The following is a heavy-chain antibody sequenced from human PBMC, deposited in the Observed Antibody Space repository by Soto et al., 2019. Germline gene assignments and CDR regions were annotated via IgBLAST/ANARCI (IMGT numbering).Heavy chain of an antibody. CDR2: IGTAGDT. CDR1: GFTFSSYV. D-gene: IGHD2-8*01. V-gene: IGHV3-13*01. J-gene: IGHJ4*02. CDR3: AREVWYCITGIASPGFDY. Sequence: GGSLRLSCAASGFTFSSYVMHWVRQATGKGLEWVSAIGTAGDTYYPGSVKGRFTISRESAKNSLYLQMNSLRAGDTAGYYCAREVWYCITGIASPGFDYMSEGTVVSVSS.